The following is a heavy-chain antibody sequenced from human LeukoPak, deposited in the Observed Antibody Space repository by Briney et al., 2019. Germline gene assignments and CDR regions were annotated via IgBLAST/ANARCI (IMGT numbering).Heavy chain of an antibody. D-gene: IGHD6-19*01. CDR3: ARLIGDIAVSGTSWFDP. Sequence: SETLSLTCTVSGGSISSSNYYWGWIRQPPGKGLEWIGSIHYTGSTYYNPSLKSRVTISVDTSKNQFSLKLSSVTAADTAMYYCARLIGDIAVSGTSWFDPWGQGTLVTVSS. V-gene: IGHV4-39*07. J-gene: IGHJ5*02. CDR1: GGSISSSNYY. CDR2: IHYTGST.